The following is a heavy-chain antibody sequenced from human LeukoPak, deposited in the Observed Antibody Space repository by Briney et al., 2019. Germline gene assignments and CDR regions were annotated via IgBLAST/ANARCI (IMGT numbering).Heavy chain of an antibody. CDR1: GFTFSDSG. D-gene: IGHD4-17*01. V-gene: IGHV3-30*18. CDR3: AKEGTDYGDYPYCFDY. Sequence: GGSLRLSCAASGFTFSDSGMHWVRQAPGMGLEWVAIISFDGSRRFYADSVRGRFTVSRDNSKNTLFLQMDSLSADDTGVYYCAKEGTDYGDYPYCFDYWGQGTLVTVSS. J-gene: IGHJ4*02. CDR2: ISFDGSRR.